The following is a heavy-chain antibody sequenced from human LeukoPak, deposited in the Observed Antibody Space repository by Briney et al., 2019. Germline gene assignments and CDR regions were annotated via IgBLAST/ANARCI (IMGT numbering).Heavy chain of an antibody. Sequence: SQTLSLTCTVSGASISSDDSYWSWFRQPPGKGLEWIAYIHYSGSTYYNPSLKSRVTISVDTSKNQFSLKLSSVTAADTAVYFCARDRITPPTLVVVATDYWGQGTLVTVSS. V-gene: IGHV4-30-4*01. CDR1: GASISSDDSY. J-gene: IGHJ4*02. CDR3: ARDRITPPTLVVVATDY. CDR2: IHYSGST. D-gene: IGHD3-22*01.